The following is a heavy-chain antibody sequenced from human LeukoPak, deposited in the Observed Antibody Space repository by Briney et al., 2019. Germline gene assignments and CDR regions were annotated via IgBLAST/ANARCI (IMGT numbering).Heavy chain of an antibody. CDR3: AKDVSTHRSRVTIFIDGAPLLYYMDV. J-gene: IGHJ6*03. D-gene: IGHD3-9*01. CDR1: GFTFDDHG. CDR2: ISGSGNSI. V-gene: IGHV3-23*01. Sequence: GGSLRLSCAVSGFTFDDHGMSWVRQAPGEGLEWVSAISGSGNSIYYADSVKGRFTISRDNSKNTLFLQMNSLRAEDTAVYYCAKDVSTHRSRVTIFIDGAPLLYYMDVWGKGTTVTVSS.